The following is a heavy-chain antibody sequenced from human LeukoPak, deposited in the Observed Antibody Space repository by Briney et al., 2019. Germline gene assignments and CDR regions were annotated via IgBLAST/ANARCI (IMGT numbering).Heavy chain of an antibody. CDR2: ISASGGST. J-gene: IGHJ5*02. V-gene: IGHV3-23*01. Sequence: GGSLRLPCAASGFTFSSYAMSWVRQAPGKGLEWVSAISASGGSTHYADSVKGRFTISRDNSKNTLFLQMNSLRAEDTAVYYCAKADGSWTYDPWGQGTLVTVSS. D-gene: IGHD5-24*01. CDR3: AKADGSWTYDP. CDR1: GFTFSSYA.